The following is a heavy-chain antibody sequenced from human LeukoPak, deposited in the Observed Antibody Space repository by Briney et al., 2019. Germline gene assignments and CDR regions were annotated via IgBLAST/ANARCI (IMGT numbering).Heavy chain of an antibody. CDR2: IYSGGST. CDR3: ARGPGYSSGWYGSEGDY. CDR1: GFTVSSNY. J-gene: IGHJ4*02. V-gene: IGHV3-53*01. D-gene: IGHD6-19*01. Sequence: GGSLRLSCAASGFTVSSNYMSWVRQAPGKGLEWVSVIYSGGSTYYADSVKGRFTISRDNSKNTLYLQMNSLRAEDTAVYYCARGPGYSSGWYGSEGDYWGQGTLVTVSS.